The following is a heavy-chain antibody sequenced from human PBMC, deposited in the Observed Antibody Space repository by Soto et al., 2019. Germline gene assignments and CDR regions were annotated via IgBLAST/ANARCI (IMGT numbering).Heavy chain of an antibody. J-gene: IGHJ6*01. V-gene: IGHV4-4*07. Sequence: SETLSLTCTVSGGSISSYYWSWIRQSAGKGLEWIGRIYNGGNTQYNPSLKSRVTMSADTSKNQFSLRLNSVTAADTAVYYCARDGSYSYGLDVWGQGTTGTVSS. CDR1: GGSISSYY. CDR3: ARDGSYSYGLDV. D-gene: IGHD1-26*01. CDR2: IYNGGNT.